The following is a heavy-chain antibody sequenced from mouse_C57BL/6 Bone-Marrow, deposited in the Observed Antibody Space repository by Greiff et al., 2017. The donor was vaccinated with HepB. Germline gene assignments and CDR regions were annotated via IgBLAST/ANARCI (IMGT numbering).Heavy chain of an antibody. CDR2: INSDGGST. Sequence: EVKLVESGGGLVQPGESLKLSCESNEYEFPSHDMSWVRQTPEKRLELVAAINSDGGSTYYPDTMERRFIISRDNTKKTLYLQMSSLRSEDTALYYCARIYYDYDSAWFAYWGQGTLVTVSA. CDR1: EYEFPSHD. CDR3: ARIYYDYDSAWFAY. J-gene: IGHJ3*01. D-gene: IGHD2-4*01. V-gene: IGHV5-2*01.